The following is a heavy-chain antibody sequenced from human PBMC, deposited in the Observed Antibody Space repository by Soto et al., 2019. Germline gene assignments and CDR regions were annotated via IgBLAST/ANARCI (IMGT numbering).Heavy chain of an antibody. CDR3: ARERNSYGYETFDY. Sequence: QVLLVQSGAEVKKPGASVKVSCKASGYTFTSYGISWERQAPGQGLEWMGWISAYNGNTNYAQKPQGRVTMTTDTSTSRAYMELRSLRSDDTAVYYCARERNSYGYETFDYWGQGTLVTVSS. CDR2: ISAYNGNT. CDR1: GYTFTSYG. V-gene: IGHV1-18*01. D-gene: IGHD5-18*01. J-gene: IGHJ4*02.